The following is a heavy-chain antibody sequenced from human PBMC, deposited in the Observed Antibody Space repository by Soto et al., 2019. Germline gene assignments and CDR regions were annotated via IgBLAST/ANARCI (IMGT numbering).Heavy chain of an antibody. D-gene: IGHD3-16*01. J-gene: IGHJ3*02. CDR3: AIGGAYDAFDI. V-gene: IGHV1-8*01. CDR1: GYTFTRYD. Sequence: QVQLVQSGAAVKNPGASEKVSCKASGYTFTRYDINRVRQATGQGLEWRGWMNPNSGNTGYAQKFHGRVTMTRNTAINTADMELSSLRSEDTAVYYCAIGGAYDAFDIWGRRTIVTVAS. CDR2: MNPNSGNT.